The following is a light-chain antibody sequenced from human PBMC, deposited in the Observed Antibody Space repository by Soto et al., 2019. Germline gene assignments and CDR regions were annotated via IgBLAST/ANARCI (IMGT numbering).Light chain of an antibody. V-gene: IGKV3-20*01. CDR1: QALNTR. CDR2: GAS. J-gene: IGKJ1*01. Sequence: EIVLTQSPATLSAFPGDGVTLSCRASQALNTRLAWYQHKPGQAPRLLIYGASSGATGIPDRFSGSGSGTGFTLTISRLEPEDFAIYYCQQYISSPLTFGQGTKVDIK. CDR3: QQYISSPLT.